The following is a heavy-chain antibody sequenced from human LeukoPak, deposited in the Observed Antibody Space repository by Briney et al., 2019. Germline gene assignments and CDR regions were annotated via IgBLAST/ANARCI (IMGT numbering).Heavy chain of an antibody. CDR1: GFTFSSYA. V-gene: IGHV3-30*04. CDR2: ISYVGSNK. CDR3: ARGRIVGASHDY. Sequence: GGSLRLSCAASGFTFSSYAMHWVRQAPGKGLEWVAVISYVGSNKYYADSVKGRFTISRDNSKNTLFLRMNSLRAEDTAVYYCARGRIVGASHDYWGQGTLVTVSS. D-gene: IGHD1-26*01. J-gene: IGHJ4*02.